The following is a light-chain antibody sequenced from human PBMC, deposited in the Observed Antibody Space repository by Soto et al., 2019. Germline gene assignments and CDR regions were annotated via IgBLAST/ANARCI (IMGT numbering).Light chain of an antibody. V-gene: IGKV4-1*01. CDR3: QQYYSSPFS. CDR1: RSLLSSSYNKNF. Sequence: DIVMTQSPDSLALSLGERATINCKSSRSLLSSSYNKNFLAWYQQKPGLPPRLLIYWASTRESGVPDRFSGSGSGTSFTLTISSLQAEDVAVYYCQQYYSSPFSFGPGTKVNIK. CDR2: WAS. J-gene: IGKJ3*01.